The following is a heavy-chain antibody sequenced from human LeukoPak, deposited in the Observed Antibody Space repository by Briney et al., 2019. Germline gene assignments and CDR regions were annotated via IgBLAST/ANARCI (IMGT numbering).Heavy chain of an antibody. Sequence: GGSLRLSCAASGFTFSTYSMNWVRQAPGKGLEWVSYISVTSSAIYYADSVKGRFTISRDNARNSLFLQMNSLRAEDTAVYYCVRNTPISLIDYWGQGTLVTVSS. CDR1: GFTFSTYS. J-gene: IGHJ4*02. CDR3: VRNTPISLIDY. V-gene: IGHV3-48*04. CDR2: ISVTSSAI. D-gene: IGHD1/OR15-1a*01.